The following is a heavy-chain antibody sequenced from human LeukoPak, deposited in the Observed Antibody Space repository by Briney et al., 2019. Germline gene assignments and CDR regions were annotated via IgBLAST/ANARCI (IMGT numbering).Heavy chain of an antibody. CDR2: IYYSGST. CDR1: GGSISSGGYY. J-gene: IGHJ4*02. CDR3: ARLDRWSGIDY. D-gene: IGHD4-23*01. V-gene: IGHV4-31*03. Sequence: SQTLSLTCTVSGGSISSGGYYWSWIRQHPGKGLEWIGYIYYSGSTYYNPSLKSRVTVSVDTSKNQFSLKLSSVTAADTAVYYCARLDRWSGIDYWGQGTLVTVSS.